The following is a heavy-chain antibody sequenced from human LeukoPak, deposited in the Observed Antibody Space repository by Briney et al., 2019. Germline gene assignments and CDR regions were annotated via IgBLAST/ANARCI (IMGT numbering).Heavy chain of an antibody. J-gene: IGHJ5*02. Sequence: GGSLRLSCAASGFTFSSYWMSWARQAPGKGLEWVANIKQDGSEKYYVDSVKGRFTISRDNAKNSLYLEMNSLRVEDTAVYYCARANGAAAVTGVGWFDPWGQGTLVTVSS. CDR3: ARANGAAAVTGVGWFDP. D-gene: IGHD6-13*01. CDR2: IKQDGSEK. CDR1: GFTFSSYW. V-gene: IGHV3-7*01.